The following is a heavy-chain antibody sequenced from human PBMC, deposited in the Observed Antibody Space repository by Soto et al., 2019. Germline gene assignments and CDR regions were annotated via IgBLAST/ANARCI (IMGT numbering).Heavy chain of an antibody. CDR3: ARGGYSSSTNAFDI. CDR2: ISSSSSYI. V-gene: IGHV3-21*01. CDR1: GFTFSSYS. D-gene: IGHD6-13*01. J-gene: IGHJ3*02. Sequence: ESGGGLVKPGGSLRLSCAASGFTFSSYSMNWVRQAPGTGLEWVSSISSSSSYIYYADSVKGRFTISRDNAKNSLYLQMNSLRAEDTAVYYCARGGYSSSTNAFDIWGQGTMVTVSS.